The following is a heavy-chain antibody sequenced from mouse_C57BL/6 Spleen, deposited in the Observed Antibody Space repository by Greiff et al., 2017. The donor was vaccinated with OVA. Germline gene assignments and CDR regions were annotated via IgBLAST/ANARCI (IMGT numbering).Heavy chain of an antibody. V-gene: IGHV1-18*01. CDR3: AKLGELRDRDAMDQ. J-gene: IGHJ4*01. Sequence: VQLQQSGPELVKPGASVKIPCKASGYTFTDYNMDWVKQSHGKSLEWIGDINPNNGGTIYNQKFKGKATLTVDKSSSTAYMELRSLTSEDTAVYYRAKLGELRDRDAMDQRGQRNS. CDR1: GYTFTDYN. D-gene: IGHD3-3*01. CDR2: INPNNGGT.